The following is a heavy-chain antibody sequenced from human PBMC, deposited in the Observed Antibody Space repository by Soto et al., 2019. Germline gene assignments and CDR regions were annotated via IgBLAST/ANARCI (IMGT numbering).Heavy chain of an antibody. CDR3: AKGTYGDGPN. CDR1: GFTFSSYA. D-gene: IGHD4-17*01. V-gene: IGHV3-23*01. Sequence: GGPLRLSCAASGFTFSSYAMSWVRPAPGKGLEWVSTISGSGGSTYYADSVEGRFTISRDNSKNTLYLQMNSLRAEDTAVYYCAKGTYGDGPNWGQGTLVTVSS. CDR2: ISGSGGST. J-gene: IGHJ4*02.